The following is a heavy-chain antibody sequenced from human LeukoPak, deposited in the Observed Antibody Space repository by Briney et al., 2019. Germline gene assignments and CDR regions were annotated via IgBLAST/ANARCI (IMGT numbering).Heavy chain of an antibody. CDR3: ARGNTNWGCYFDL. CDR2: TYYRSKWYN. V-gene: IGHV6-1*01. Sequence: SQTLSLTCAISGDSVSSNSAAWNWIRQSPSRGLEWLGRTYYRSKWYNDYAESVESRTTINPDTSKNQFSLQLNSVTPEDTAVYYCARGNTNWGCYFDLRGRGTLVTVSS. J-gene: IGHJ2*01. D-gene: IGHD7-27*01. CDR1: GDSVSSNSAA.